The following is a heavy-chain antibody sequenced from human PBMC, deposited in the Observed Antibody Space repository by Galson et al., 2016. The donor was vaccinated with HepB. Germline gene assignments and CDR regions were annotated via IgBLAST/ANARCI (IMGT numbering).Heavy chain of an antibody. V-gene: IGHV3-30-3*01. CDR2: ISNDGSNE. CDR1: GFSFSSYA. J-gene: IGHJ6*02. Sequence: SLRLSCAASGFSFSSYAMHWVRQAPGKGLEWLAIISNDGSNEYYADSVKGRVTISRDNSKNTLYLQMNSLRVEDTAVYYCARRAGGYGLGGMDVWGQGTTVTVSS. CDR3: ARRAGGYGLGGMDV. D-gene: IGHD5-18*01.